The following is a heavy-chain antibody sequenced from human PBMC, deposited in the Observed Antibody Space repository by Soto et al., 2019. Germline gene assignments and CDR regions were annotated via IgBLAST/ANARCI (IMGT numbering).Heavy chain of an antibody. CDR1: GGTFSSYA. D-gene: IGHD5-18*01. CDR2: IIPIFGTA. V-gene: IGHV1-69*13. Sequence: EASVKVSCKASGGTFSSYAISWVRQAPGQGLEWMGGIIPIFGTANYAQKFEGRVTITADESTSTAYMELSSLRSEDTAVYYCAREQFSYSYVPYGMDVWGQGTTVTVSS. CDR3: AREQFSYSYVPYGMDV. J-gene: IGHJ6*02.